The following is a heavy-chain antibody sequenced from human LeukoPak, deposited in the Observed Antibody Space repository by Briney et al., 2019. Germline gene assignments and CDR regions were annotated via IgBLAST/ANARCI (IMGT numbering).Heavy chain of an antibody. CDR2: ISWDGGST. CDR1: GFTFADYT. J-gene: IGHJ4*02. V-gene: IGHV3-43*01. Sequence: PGGSLRLSCAASGFTFADYTMHWVRQAPGKGLEGVSLISWDGGSTYYADSVKGRFTISRDNAKNSLHLQMNSLRVEDTAICNCARGPGFLIDFWGQGTLVIVSS. D-gene: IGHD1-14*01. CDR3: ARGPGFLIDF.